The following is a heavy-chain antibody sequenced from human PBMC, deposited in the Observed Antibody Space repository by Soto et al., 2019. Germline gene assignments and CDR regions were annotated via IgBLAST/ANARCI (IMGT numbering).Heavy chain of an antibody. CDR3: SVADILVVPAVIDYYYYYRDV. Sequence: EVQLVESGGGLVQPGGSLRLSCAASGFTFSSYWMHWVRQAPGKGLVWVSRINSDGSSTSYADSVKGRFTISRDNAKNTLYLQMNSLRAEDRVVYYCSVADILVVPAVIDYYYYYRDVW. V-gene: IGHV3-74*01. D-gene: IGHD2-2*02. J-gene: IGHJ6*03. CDR2: INSDGSST. CDR1: GFTFSSYW.